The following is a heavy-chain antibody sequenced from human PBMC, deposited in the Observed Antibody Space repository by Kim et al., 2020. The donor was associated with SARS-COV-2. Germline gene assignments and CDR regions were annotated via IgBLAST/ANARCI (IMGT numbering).Heavy chain of an antibody. Sequence: ASVKVSCKASGYTFTSYAMNWVRQAPGQGLKWMGWINTNTGNPTYAQGFTGRFVFSLDTSVSTAYLQISSLKAEDTAVYYCARVSRIGWFRELADYYYYGMDVWGQGTTVTVSS. CDR2: INTNTGNP. V-gene: IGHV7-4-1*02. D-gene: IGHD3-10*01. J-gene: IGHJ6*02. CDR1: GYTFTSYA. CDR3: ARVSRIGWFRELADYYYYGMDV.